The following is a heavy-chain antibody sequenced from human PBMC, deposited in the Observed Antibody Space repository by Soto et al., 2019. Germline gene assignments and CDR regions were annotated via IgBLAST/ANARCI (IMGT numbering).Heavy chain of an antibody. Sequence: GGSLRLSCAASGFTFSSYGMHWVRQAPGKGLEWVAVISYDGSNKYYADSVKGRFTISRDNSKNTLYLQMNSLRAEDTAVYYCAKGLSLLGMDVWGQGTTVTVSS. J-gene: IGHJ6*02. CDR1: GFTFSSYG. V-gene: IGHV3-30*18. CDR2: ISYDGSNK. D-gene: IGHD1-26*01. CDR3: AKGLSLLGMDV.